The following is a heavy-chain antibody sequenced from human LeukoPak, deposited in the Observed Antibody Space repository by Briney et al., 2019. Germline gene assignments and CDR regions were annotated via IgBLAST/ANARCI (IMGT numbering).Heavy chain of an antibody. J-gene: IGHJ3*02. CDR3: ARSIAVAGNLGAFDI. CDR2: IYPGDSDT. V-gene: IGHV5-51*01. Sequence: GESLKISCKGSGYSFTSYWIGWVRQMLGKGLEWMGIIYPGDSDTRYSPSFQGQVTISADKSISTAYLQWSSLKASDTAMYYCARSIAVAGNLGAFDIWGQGTMVTVSS. CDR1: GYSFTSYW. D-gene: IGHD6-19*01.